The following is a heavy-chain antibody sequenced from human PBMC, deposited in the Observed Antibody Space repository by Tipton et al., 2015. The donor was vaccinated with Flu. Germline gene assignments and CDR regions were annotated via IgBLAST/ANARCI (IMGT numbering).Heavy chain of an antibody. V-gene: IGHV3-15*01. CDR3: TTDGEYCSSTTCYAGGTDY. CDR2: IKTKTDGGTT. J-gene: IGHJ4*02. CDR1: GFTFSNAW. D-gene: IGHD2-2*01. Sequence: SQRLSCAASGFTFSNAWMNWVRQAPGKGLEWVGRIKTKTDGGTTDYAAPVKGRFTISRDDSKNTLYLQMNSLKTEDTAVYYCTTDGEYCSSTTCYAGGTDYWGQGTLVTVSS.